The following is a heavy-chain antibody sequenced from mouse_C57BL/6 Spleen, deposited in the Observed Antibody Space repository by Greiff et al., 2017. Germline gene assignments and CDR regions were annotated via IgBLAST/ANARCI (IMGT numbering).Heavy chain of an antibody. CDR3: ARGGYGTGSYYFDY. J-gene: IGHJ2*01. V-gene: IGHV1-18*01. D-gene: IGHD1-1*02. CDR1: GYTFTDYN. Sequence: EVQLQQSGPELVKPGASVKIPCKASGYTFTDYNMDWVKQSHGKSLEWIGDINPNNGGTIYNQKFKGKATLTVDKSSSAAYMELRSLTSEDTAVYYCARGGYGTGSYYFDYWGQGTTLTVSS. CDR2: INPNNGGT.